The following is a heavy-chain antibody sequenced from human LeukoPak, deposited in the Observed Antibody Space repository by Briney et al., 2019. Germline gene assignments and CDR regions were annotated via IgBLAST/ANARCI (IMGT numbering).Heavy chain of an antibody. CDR2: IIPIFGTA. D-gene: IGHD3-10*01. V-gene: IGHV1-69*01. CDR3: ARSDGSGSYGGGAFDI. CDR1: GGTFSSYA. J-gene: IGHJ3*02. Sequence: GASVKVSCKASGGTFSSYAISWVRQAPGQGLEWMGGIIPIFGTANYAQKFQGRVTITADESTSTAYMELSSLRSEDTAVYYCARSDGSGSYGGGAFDIWGQGTMVTVSS.